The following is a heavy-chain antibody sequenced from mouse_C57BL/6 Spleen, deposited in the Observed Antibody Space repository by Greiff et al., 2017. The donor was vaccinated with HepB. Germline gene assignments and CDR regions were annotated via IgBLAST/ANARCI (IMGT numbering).Heavy chain of an antibody. CDR2: IRNKANGYTT. J-gene: IGHJ2*01. CDR3: ARYDSPLFDY. Sequence: DVMLVESGGGLVQPGGSLSLSCAASGFTFTDYYMSWVRQPPGKALEWLGFIRNKANGYTTEYSASVKGRFTISRDNSQSILYLQMNALRAEDSATYYCARYDSPLFDYWGQGTTLTVSS. V-gene: IGHV7-3*01. D-gene: IGHD6-1*01. CDR1: GFTFTDYY.